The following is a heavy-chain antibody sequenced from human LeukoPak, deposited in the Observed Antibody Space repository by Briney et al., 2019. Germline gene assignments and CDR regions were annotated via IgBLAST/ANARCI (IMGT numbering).Heavy chain of an antibody. CDR2: IIPILGIA. J-gene: IGHJ4*02. D-gene: IGHD5-18*01. CDR3: ARDSPSRGYSYGYPDY. CDR1: GGTFSSYA. Sequence: SVKVSCKASGGTFSSYAISWVRQAPGQGLAWMGRIIPILGIANYAQKFQGRVTITADKSTSTAYMELSSLRSEDTAVYYCARDSPSRGYSYGYPDYWGQGTLVTVSS. V-gene: IGHV1-69*04.